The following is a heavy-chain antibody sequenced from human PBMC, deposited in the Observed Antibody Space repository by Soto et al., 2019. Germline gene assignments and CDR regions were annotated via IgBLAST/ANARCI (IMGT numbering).Heavy chain of an antibody. Sequence: QVQLVQSGAEVKKPGASLKVSCKASGYTFTTYGISWVRQAPGQGLEWMGWISASNGNTDYAQNLQGRVTMTTDTSKSTAYMELRSLRSDDTAVYYCARRDGGGTDDAFDIWGQGTMVTVAS. CDR1: GYTFTTYG. CDR2: ISASNGNT. J-gene: IGHJ3*02. CDR3: ARRDGGGTDDAFDI. V-gene: IGHV1-18*01. D-gene: IGHD2-15*01.